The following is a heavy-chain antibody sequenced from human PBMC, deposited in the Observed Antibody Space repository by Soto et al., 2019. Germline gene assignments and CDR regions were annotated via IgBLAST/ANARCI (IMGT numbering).Heavy chain of an antibody. J-gene: IGHJ4*02. Sequence: EVQLLESGGGLVQAGKSLRLSCAASGFSFSSYTMTWVRQAPGKGLEWVAAISGSGGRTYYADLAQGRFTISRDNSKNTLYVQMKSLRAEDTAVYYCAKASVPYGSGGLDYWGQGTLVTVSS. CDR3: AKASVPYGSGGLDY. CDR1: GFSFSSYT. CDR2: ISGSGGRT. V-gene: IGHV3-23*01. D-gene: IGHD3-10*01.